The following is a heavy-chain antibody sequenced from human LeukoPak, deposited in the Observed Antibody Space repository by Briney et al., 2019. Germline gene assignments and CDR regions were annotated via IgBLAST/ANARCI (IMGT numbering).Heavy chain of an antibody. CDR2: IYYSGST. J-gene: IGHJ5*02. Sequence: WETLSLTCTVSGGSISSYYWSWIRQPPGKGLEYIGYIYYSGSTNYNPSLKSRVTISVDTSKNQFSLNLSSVTAADTAVYYCARVGCSSTRCHEPWGQGTLVTVSS. CDR3: ARVGCSSTRCHEP. D-gene: IGHD2-2*01. V-gene: IGHV4-59*01. CDR1: GGSISSYY.